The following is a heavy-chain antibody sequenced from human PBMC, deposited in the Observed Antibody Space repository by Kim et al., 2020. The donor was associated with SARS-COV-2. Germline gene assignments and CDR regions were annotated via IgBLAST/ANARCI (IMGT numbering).Heavy chain of an antibody. V-gene: IGHV1-69*13. CDR3: ARGGYGMEVITTYDY. CDR1: GGTFSSYA. Sequence: SVKVSCKASGGTFSSYAISWVRQAPGQGLEWMGGIIPIFGTANYAQKFQGRVTITADESTSTAYMELSSLRSEDTAVYYCARGGYGMEVITTYDYWGQGTLVTVSS. J-gene: IGHJ4*02. D-gene: IGHD3-22*01. CDR2: IIPIFGTA.